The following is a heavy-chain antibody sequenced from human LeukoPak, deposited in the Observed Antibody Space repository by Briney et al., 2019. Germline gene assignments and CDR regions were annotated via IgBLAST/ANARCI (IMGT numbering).Heavy chain of an antibody. CDR3: ARTVYSYGPGPIYCYYYMDV. CDR1: GGSISSGSYY. Sequence: PSQTLSLTCTVSGGSISSGSYYWSWIRQPAGKGLEWIGRIYTSGSTNYNPSLKSRVTISVDTSKNQFSLKLTSVTAADTAVYYCARTVYSYGPGPIYCYYYMDVWGKGTTVTISS. CDR2: IYTSGST. J-gene: IGHJ6*03. D-gene: IGHD5-18*01. V-gene: IGHV4-61*02.